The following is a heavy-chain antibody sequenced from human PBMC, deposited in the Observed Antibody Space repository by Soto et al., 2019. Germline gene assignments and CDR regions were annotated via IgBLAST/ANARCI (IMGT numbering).Heavy chain of an antibody. Sequence: GGSLRLSCAASGFTFSSYAMHWVRQAPGKGLEWEAVISYDGSNKYYADSVKGRFTISRDNSKNTLYLQMNSLRAEDTAVYYCARDRDYDSSGYYVYYYYGMDVWGQGTTVTVSS. D-gene: IGHD3-22*01. CDR1: GFTFSSYA. V-gene: IGHV3-30-3*01. J-gene: IGHJ6*02. CDR3: ARDRDYDSSGYYVYYYYGMDV. CDR2: ISYDGSNK.